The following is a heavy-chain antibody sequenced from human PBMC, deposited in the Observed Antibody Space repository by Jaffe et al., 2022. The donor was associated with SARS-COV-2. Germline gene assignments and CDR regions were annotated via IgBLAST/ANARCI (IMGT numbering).Heavy chain of an antibody. J-gene: IGHJ4*02. CDR3: ARTLNYYGSGKSPLDS. D-gene: IGHD3-10*01. CDR2: IYPGDSDA. V-gene: IGHV5-51*01. Sequence: EVQLVQSGAEVKKPGESLKISCKGSGYSFTNYWIGWVRQKPGKGLEWMGIIYPGDSDAKYSPSFQGQVIISADKSITTAYLQLSNLKASDTAMYYCARTLNYYGSGKSPLDSWGQGTLVSVSS. CDR1: GYSFTNYW.